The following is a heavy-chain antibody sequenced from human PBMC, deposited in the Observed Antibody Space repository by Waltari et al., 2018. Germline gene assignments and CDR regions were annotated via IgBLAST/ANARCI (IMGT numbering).Heavy chain of an antibody. Sequence: QFQLVQSGAEVKKPGASVKVSCEASGFTFSNDYVHWVRQAPGQGLEWMALFSPSGAGTRYAEKFQGRVTLTRDTSTSTVYMDLSSLRSEDTAVYYCATFVSGSFTFPDYWGQGTLVTVSS. D-gene: IGHD3-16*01. V-gene: IGHV1-46*03. CDR2: FSPSGAGT. CDR3: ATFVSGSFTFPDY. J-gene: IGHJ4*02. CDR1: GFTFSNDY.